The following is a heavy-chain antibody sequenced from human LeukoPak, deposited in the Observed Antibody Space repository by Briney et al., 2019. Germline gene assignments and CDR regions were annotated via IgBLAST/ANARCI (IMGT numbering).Heavy chain of an antibody. J-gene: IGHJ4*02. CDR2: IRYDGSNK. CDR1: GFTFSSYG. CDR3: AKTGPSYCSGGSCYPYYFDY. D-gene: IGHD2-15*01. Sequence: QPGGSLRLSCAASGFTFSSYGMHWVRQAPGKGLEWVAFIRYDGSNKYYADSVKGRLTISRDNSKNTLYLQMNSLRAEDTAVYYCAKTGPSYCSGGSCYPYYFDYWGEGTLVTVSS. V-gene: IGHV3-30*02.